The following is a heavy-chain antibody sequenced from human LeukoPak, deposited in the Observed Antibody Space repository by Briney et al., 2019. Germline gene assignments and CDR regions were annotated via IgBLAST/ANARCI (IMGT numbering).Heavy chain of an antibody. D-gene: IGHD6-19*01. J-gene: IGHJ5*02. CDR2: MNPNSGNT. CDR1: GCTFTSYD. Sequence: ASVKVSCKASGCTFTSYDINWVRQATGQGLEWMGWMNPNSGNTGYAQKFQGRVTITRNTSISTAYMELSSLRSEDTAVYYCARVSSGWYGVWFDPWGQGTLVTVSS. CDR3: ARVSSGWYGVWFDP. V-gene: IGHV1-8*03.